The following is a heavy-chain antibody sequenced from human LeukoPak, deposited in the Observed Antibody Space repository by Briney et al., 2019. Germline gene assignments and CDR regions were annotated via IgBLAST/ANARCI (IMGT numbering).Heavy chain of an antibody. CDR1: GFTFSCYG. D-gene: IGHD6-13*01. CDR2: ISGSGGST. Sequence: GGTLRLSCAASGFTFSCYGMSWVRQAPGKGLEWVSAISGSGGSTYYADSVKGRFTISRDNAKNSLYLQMNSLRAEDTAVYYCARGRVIAAAGNFDYWGQGTLVTVSS. J-gene: IGHJ4*02. CDR3: ARGRVIAAAGNFDY. V-gene: IGHV3-23*01.